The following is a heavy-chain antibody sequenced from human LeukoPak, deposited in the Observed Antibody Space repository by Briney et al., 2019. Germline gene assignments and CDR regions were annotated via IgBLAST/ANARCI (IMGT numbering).Heavy chain of an antibody. V-gene: IGHV4-39*01. CDR1: GGSIRSNSYY. CDR2: IYFSGNT. J-gene: IGHJ6*03. D-gene: IGHD3-10*01. Sequence: SETLSLTCTVSGGSIRSNSYYWGWIRQPPGKGLEWIGSIYFSGNTYYNPSLKSRVTISVDTSKNQFSLKLSSVTAADTAVYYCASGSSRYYYYMDVWGKGTTVTVSS. CDR3: ASGSSRYYYYMDV.